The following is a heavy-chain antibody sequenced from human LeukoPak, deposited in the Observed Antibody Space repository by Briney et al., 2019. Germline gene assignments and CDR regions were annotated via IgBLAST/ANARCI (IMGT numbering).Heavy chain of an antibody. CDR1: GYTFTSYY. CDR3: AREYVLRFLEWPPSCYYGMDV. V-gene: IGHV1-46*01. CDR2: INPSGGST. Sequence: ASVKVSCKASGYTFTSYYMHWVRQAPGQGLEWMGIINPSGGSTSYAQKFQGRVTMTRDTSTSTVYMELSSLRSEDTAVYYCAREYVLRFLEWPPSCYYGMDVWGQGTTVTVSS. J-gene: IGHJ6*02. D-gene: IGHD3-3*01.